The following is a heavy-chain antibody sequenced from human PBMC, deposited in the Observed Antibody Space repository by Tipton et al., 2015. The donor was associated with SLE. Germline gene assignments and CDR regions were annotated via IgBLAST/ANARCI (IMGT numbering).Heavy chain of an antibody. CDR3: ARGRGSSSSGHY. J-gene: IGHJ4*02. CDR1: GGSFSGYY. Sequence: TLSLTCAVYGGSFSGYYWSWIRQPPGKGLEWIGEINHSGSTNYNPSLKSRVTISVDTSKNQFSRKLSSVTAADTAGYYCARGRGSSSSGHYWGQGTLVTVSS. CDR2: INHSGST. V-gene: IGHV4-34*01. D-gene: IGHD6-6*01.